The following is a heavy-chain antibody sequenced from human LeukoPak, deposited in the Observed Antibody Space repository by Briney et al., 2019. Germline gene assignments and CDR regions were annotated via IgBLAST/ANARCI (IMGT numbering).Heavy chain of an antibody. CDR3: ARGHSIEPYYYYYYMDV. V-gene: IGHV4-4*02. Sequence: SETLSLTCAVSGGSISSSNWWSWVRQPPGKGLEWIGEIYHSGSTNYNPSLKSRVTISLDTSNNQFSLKLRSVTAADTAVYHCARGHSIEPYYYYYYMDVWGKGTTVTVSS. CDR1: GGSISSSNW. D-gene: IGHD4-11*01. J-gene: IGHJ6*03. CDR2: IYHSGST.